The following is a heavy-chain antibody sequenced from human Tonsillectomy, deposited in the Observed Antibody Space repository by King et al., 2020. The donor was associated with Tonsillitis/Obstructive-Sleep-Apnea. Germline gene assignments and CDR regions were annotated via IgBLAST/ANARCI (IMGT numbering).Heavy chain of an antibody. CDR3: ARGEYDFWSGYYSQNYYYYYMDV. CDR2: IYPDDSDT. D-gene: IGHD3-3*01. CDR1: GYSFTNYW. Sequence: QLVQSGAEVKKPGESLKISCKGSGYSFTNYWIAWVRQTPGKGLEWMGIIYPDDSDTRYSPSFQGQVTISADKSISSAYLQWSSLKASDTAMYYCARGEYDFWSGYYSQNYYYYYMDVWGKGTTVTVSS. V-gene: IGHV5-51*01. J-gene: IGHJ6*03.